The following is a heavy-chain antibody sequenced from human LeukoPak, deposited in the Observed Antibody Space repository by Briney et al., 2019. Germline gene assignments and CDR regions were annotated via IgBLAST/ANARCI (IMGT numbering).Heavy chain of an antibody. J-gene: IGHJ4*02. D-gene: IGHD6-13*01. CDR1: GYSFAHDW. CDR2: TYLGDSDT. CDR3: ARLIASSGLSYLDY. Sequence: AGESLKISCKGSGYSFAHDWIGWVRQMPGKGLEWMGVTYLGDSDTRYSPSFQGQVTISADKSITTAYLQWSSLKASDTAMYYCARLIASSGLSYLDYWGQGTLLTVSS. V-gene: IGHV5-51*01.